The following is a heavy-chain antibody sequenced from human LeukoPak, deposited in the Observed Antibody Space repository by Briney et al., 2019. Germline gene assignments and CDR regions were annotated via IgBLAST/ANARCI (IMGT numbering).Heavy chain of an antibody. CDR1: GFTFDDYA. CDR2: ISWNSGSI. D-gene: IGHD1-1*01. CDR3: ARDRETAY. Sequence: PGGSLRLSCAASGFTFDDYAMHWVRQAPGKGLEWVSGISWNSGSIGYADSVKGRFTISRDNAKNSLYLQMNSLRDEDTAVYYCARDRETAYWGQGTLVTVSS. J-gene: IGHJ4*02. V-gene: IGHV3-9*01.